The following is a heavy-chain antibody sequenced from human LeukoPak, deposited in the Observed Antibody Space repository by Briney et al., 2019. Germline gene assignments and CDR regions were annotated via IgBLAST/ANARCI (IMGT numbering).Heavy chain of an antibody. V-gene: IGHV4-39*07. J-gene: IGHJ4*02. D-gene: IGHD6-19*01. CDR3: ARLKGYSSGWYPSYYFDY. Sequence: SETLSLTCTVSGGSISSSYYWGWIRQPPGKGLEWIGSIYYSGSTYYNPSLKSRVTISLDTSKNQLSLKLSSVTAADTAVYYCARLKGYSSGWYPSYYFDYWGQGTLVTVSS. CDR2: IYYSGST. CDR1: GGSISSSYY.